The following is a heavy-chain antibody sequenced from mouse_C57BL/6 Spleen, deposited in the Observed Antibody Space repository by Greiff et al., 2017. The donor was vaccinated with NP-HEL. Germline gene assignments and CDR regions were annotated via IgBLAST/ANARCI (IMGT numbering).Heavy chain of an antibody. CDR2: INPNNGGT. Sequence: EVQLQQSGPELVKPGASVKISCKASGYTFTDYYMNWVKQSHGKSLEWIGDINPNNGGTSYNQKFKGKATLTVDKSSSTAYMERRSLTSEDSAVYYGARSGLGYLDYWGQGATLKVSS. J-gene: IGHJ2*01. V-gene: IGHV1-26*01. D-gene: IGHD4-1*01. CDR3: ARSGLGYLDY. CDR1: GYTFTDYY.